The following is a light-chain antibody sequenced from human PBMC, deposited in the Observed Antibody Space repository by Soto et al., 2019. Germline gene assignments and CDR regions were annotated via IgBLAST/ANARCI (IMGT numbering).Light chain of an antibody. CDR1: QGISSA. J-gene: IGKJ4*01. Sequence: AIQLTQSPSSLSVSVGDRITLTCRASQGISSALAWYRQKPGKSPRLLIYDASSLESGVPSRFTGSGSGTDFTLTISSLQPEDFATYYCQQFNSYPLTFGGGTKVEIK. V-gene: IGKV1-13*02. CDR3: QQFNSYPLT. CDR2: DAS.